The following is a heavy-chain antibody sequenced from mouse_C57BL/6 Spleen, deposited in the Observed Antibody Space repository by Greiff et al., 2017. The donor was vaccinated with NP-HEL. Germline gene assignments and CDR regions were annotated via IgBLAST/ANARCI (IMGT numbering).Heavy chain of an antibody. J-gene: IGHJ2*01. CDR3: ARERDGYFDY. CDR2: IYPGNSDT. CDR1: GYTFTSYW. Sequence: EVQLQQSGTVLARPGASVKMSCKTSGYTFTSYWMHWVKQRPGQGLEWIGAIYPGNSDTSYNQKFKGKAKLTADKSSSTAYMELRSLTSEDSAVYFCARERDGYFDYWGQGTTLTVSS. V-gene: IGHV1-5*01. D-gene: IGHD2-3*01.